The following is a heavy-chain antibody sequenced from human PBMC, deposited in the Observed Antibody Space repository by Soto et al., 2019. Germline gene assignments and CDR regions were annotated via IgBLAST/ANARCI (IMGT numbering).Heavy chain of an antibody. CDR2: IYYTGST. J-gene: IGHJ6*02. CDR1: GGSINTYY. D-gene: IGHD3-3*01. CDR3: ARGGLITIFGARVGPYGMDV. Sequence: KPSETLSLTCTVSGGSINTYYWSWIRQPPGKGLEWIGYIYYTGSTSYNPSLNSRVTISVDTSKNQFSLKLSSVTAADTAVYYCARGGLITIFGARVGPYGMDVWGQGTTVTVSS. V-gene: IGHV4-59*12.